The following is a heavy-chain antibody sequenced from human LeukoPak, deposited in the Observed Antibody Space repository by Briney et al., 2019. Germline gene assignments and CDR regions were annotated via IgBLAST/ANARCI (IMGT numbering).Heavy chain of an antibody. D-gene: IGHD6-13*01. Sequence: GGSLRLSCAASGFAFSRYGMHWLRQAPGTGLEWVAVMWYDGSNEAYAHSVRGRFTISRDNSENRLYLQMNSLRVEDTAVYYCAREHTIAAIGTHWFAPWGQGTLVTASS. J-gene: IGHJ5*02. V-gene: IGHV3-33*01. CDR3: AREHTIAAIGTHWFAP. CDR2: MWYDGSNE. CDR1: GFAFSRYG.